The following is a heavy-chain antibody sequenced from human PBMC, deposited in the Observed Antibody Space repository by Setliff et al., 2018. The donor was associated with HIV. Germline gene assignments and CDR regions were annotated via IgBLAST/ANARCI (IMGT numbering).Heavy chain of an antibody. J-gene: IGHJ4*02. Sequence: SETLSLTCTVSGDSIYSGGYYWTWIRQHPGKGLEWIGHIYYSGSTSHNPPLKSRVFMSMDTSRNQFSLNLKSVTAADTAVYYCARDPSRSGGIDHWGRGTRVTVSS. V-gene: IGHV4-31*03. D-gene: IGHD3-16*01. CDR1: GDSIYSGGYY. CDR3: ARDPSRSGGIDH. CDR2: IYYSGST.